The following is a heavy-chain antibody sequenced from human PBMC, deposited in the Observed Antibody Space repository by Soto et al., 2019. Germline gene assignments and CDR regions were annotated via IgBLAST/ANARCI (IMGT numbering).Heavy chain of an antibody. D-gene: IGHD3-16*01. CDR2: IIPIFGTA. Sequence: QVQLVQSGAEVKKPGSSVKVSCKASGGTFSSYAISWVRQAPGQGLEWMGGIIPIFGTANYAQKFQGRVTITADESTSTAYMELSSLRSEDTAVYYCARDQSSGEMDTIPYYYYGMDVWGQGTTVTVSS. CDR1: GGTFSSYA. CDR3: ARDQSSGEMDTIPYYYYGMDV. J-gene: IGHJ6*02. V-gene: IGHV1-69*01.